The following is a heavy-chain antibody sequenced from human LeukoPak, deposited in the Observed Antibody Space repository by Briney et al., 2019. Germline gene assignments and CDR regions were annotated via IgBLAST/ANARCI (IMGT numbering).Heavy chain of an antibody. J-gene: IGHJ4*02. Sequence: GSLRLSCAASGFTFSSYGMHWVRQAPGKGLEWVAVISYDGSNKYYADSVKGRFTISRDNSKNTLYLQMNSLRAEDTAVYYCAKDRSYSTNYLDYWGQGTLVTVSS. CDR3: AKDRSYSTNYLDY. CDR2: ISYDGSNK. V-gene: IGHV3-30*18. CDR1: GFTFSSYG. D-gene: IGHD6-13*01.